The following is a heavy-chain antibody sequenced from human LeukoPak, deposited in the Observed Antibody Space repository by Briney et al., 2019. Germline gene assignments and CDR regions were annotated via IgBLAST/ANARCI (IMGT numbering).Heavy chain of an antibody. CDR1: GYTFTSYG. CDR3: ARDLGYYDIVTGYYIGYFDS. D-gene: IGHD3-9*01. Sequence: ASVKVSCKASGYTFTSYGISWVRQAPGQGLEWMGWISAYNGNTNYAQKLQGRVTMTTDTSTSTAYMELRSLRSDDTAVYYCARDLGYYDIVTGYYIGYFDSCGQGTLVTVSS. CDR2: ISAYNGNT. V-gene: IGHV1-18*01. J-gene: IGHJ4*02.